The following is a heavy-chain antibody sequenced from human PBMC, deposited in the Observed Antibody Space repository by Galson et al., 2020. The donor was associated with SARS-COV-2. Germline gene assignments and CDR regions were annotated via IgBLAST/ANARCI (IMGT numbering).Heavy chain of an antibody. D-gene: IGHD2-2*01. Sequence: GGFLRLSCAASGVTFSSYGMHWVRQAPGKGLEWVAVTWYDGSNKYYADSVKGRFTISRDNSKNTLYLQMNSLRAEDTAVYYCARDVVEGQRFIVVVRAALDYWGQGTLVTVSS. CDR1: GVTFSSYG. CDR3: ARDVVEGQRFIVVVRAALDY. V-gene: IGHV3-33*08. CDR2: TWYDGSNK. J-gene: IGHJ4*02.